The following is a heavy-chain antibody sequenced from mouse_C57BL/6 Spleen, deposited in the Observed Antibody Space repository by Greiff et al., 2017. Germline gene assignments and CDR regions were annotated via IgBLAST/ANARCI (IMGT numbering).Heavy chain of an antibody. Sequence: EVQGVESGGGLVKPGGSLKLSCAASGFTFSSYAMSWVRQTPEKRLEWVATISDGGSYTYYPDNVKGRFTISRDNAKNNLYLQMSHLKSEDTAMYYGARGPGYYGSSYRAYWGQGTLVTVSA. V-gene: IGHV5-4*01. J-gene: IGHJ3*01. CDR1: GFTFSSYA. D-gene: IGHD1-1*01. CDR3: ARGPGYYGSSYRAY. CDR2: ISDGGSYT.